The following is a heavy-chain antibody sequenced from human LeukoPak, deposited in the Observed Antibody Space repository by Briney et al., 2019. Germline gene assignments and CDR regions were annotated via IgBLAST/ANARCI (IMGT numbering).Heavy chain of an antibody. J-gene: IGHJ4*02. CDR1: VLPSKWYW. CDR3: TRDSV. V-gene: IGHV3-7*01. Sequence: GGSLRLSCAASVLPSKWYWMGWVRQAPGKGLEWVANIKEDGSDRNYVDSVRGRFTISRDNAKSPLFRQMNGLRAEDTAVYYCTRDSVWGQGTLVTVSS. CDR2: IKEDGSDR.